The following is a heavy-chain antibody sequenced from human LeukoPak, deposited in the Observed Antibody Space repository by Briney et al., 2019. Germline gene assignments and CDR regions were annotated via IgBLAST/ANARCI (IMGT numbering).Heavy chain of an antibody. D-gene: IGHD1-26*01. J-gene: IGHJ4*02. V-gene: IGHV3-21*01. CDR1: GFTFSSYS. CDR2: ISSSSSYI. Sequence: KSGGSLRLSCAASGFTFSSYSMNWVRQAPGKGLEWVSSISSSSSYIYYADSVKGRLTISRDNAKNSLYLQMNSLRAEDTAVYYCARWDTDHDYWGQGTLVTVSS. CDR3: ARWDTDHDY.